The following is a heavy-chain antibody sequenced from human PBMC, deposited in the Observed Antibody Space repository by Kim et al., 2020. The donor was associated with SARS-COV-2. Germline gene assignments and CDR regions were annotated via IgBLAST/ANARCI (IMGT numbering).Heavy chain of an antibody. CDR3: ARRKPYYYDSSGYYLDI. V-gene: IGHV5-10-1*01. Sequence: GESLKISCKGSGYSFTSYWISWVRQMPGKGLEWMGRIDPSDSYTNYSPSFQGHVTISADKSISTAYLQWSSLKASDTAMYYCARRKPYYYDSSGYYLDIWGQGTMVTVSS. J-gene: IGHJ3*02. CDR1: GYSFTSYW. CDR2: IDPSDSYT. D-gene: IGHD3-22*01.